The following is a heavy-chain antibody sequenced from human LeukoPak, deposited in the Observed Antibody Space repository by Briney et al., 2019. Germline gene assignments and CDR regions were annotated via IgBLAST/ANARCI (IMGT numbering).Heavy chain of an antibody. CDR3: ARVGYYSSGPFSYFDY. CDR1: GFTFSRYA. V-gene: IGHV3-30-3*01. J-gene: IGHJ4*02. CDR2: ISYDGSNE. D-gene: IGHD3-10*01. Sequence: GGSLRLSCAASGFTFSRYAMHWVRQAPGKGLEWVAVISYDGSNEYYADSVKGRFTISRDSSENTLYLQMNSLRVGDTAVYYCARVGYYSSGPFSYFDYWGQGTLVTVSS.